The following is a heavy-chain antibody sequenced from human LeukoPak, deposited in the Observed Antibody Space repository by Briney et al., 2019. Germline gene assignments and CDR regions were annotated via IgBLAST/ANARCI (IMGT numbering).Heavy chain of an antibody. CDR2: ISYDGSNK. Sequence: PGRSLRLSCAASGCTFSSYAMHWVRQAPGKGLEWVAVISYDGSNKYYADSVKGRFTISRDNSKNTLYPQMNSLRAEDTAVYYCARDLGMVATETFDYWGQGTLVTVSS. CDR1: GCTFSSYA. V-gene: IGHV3-30-3*01. J-gene: IGHJ4*02. CDR3: ARDLGMVATETFDY. D-gene: IGHD5-12*01.